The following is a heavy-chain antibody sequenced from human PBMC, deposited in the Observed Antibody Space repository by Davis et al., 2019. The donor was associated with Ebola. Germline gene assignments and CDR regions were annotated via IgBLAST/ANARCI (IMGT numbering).Heavy chain of an antibody. CDR1: GDTVSGNSGA. D-gene: IGHD3-16*01. V-gene: IGHV6-1*01. Sequence: SCDISGDTVSGNSGAWNWIRQSPSRGLEWLGRTFSTSKLHNDYGESVKSRITINPDTSKNQLSLQLNSVTPEDTAVYYCVRGWGRSGLDVWGQGTTVTVSS. CDR2: TFSTSKLHN. CDR3: VRGWGRSGLDV. J-gene: IGHJ6*02.